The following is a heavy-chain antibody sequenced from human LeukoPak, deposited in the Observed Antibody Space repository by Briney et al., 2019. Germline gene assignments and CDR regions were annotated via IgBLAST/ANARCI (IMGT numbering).Heavy chain of an antibody. CDR2: INPNSGGT. Sequence: ASVKVSCKASGYTFTGYYMHWVRQAPGQGLEWMGRINPNSGGTNYAQKFQGRVTMTRDTSISTAYMELSRLRSDDTAVYYCARQIGSGSYSRFDSWGQGTLVTVSS. CDR3: ARQIGSGSYSRFDS. CDR1: GYTFTGYY. D-gene: IGHD3-10*01. J-gene: IGHJ5*01. V-gene: IGHV1-2*06.